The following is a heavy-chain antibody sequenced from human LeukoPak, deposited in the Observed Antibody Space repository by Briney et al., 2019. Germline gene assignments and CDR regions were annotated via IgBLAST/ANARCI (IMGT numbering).Heavy chain of an antibody. CDR1: GGSISSSSYY. CDR2: IYYSGST. CDR3: ARRGAQSHNFDY. D-gene: IGHD1-26*01. Sequence: SETLSLTCTVSGGSISSSSYYWGWIRQPPGKGLEWIGSIYYSGSTYCNPSLKSRVTISVDTSKNQFSLKLSSVTAADTAVYYCARRGAQSHNFDYWGQGTLVTVSS. V-gene: IGHV4-39*01. J-gene: IGHJ4*02.